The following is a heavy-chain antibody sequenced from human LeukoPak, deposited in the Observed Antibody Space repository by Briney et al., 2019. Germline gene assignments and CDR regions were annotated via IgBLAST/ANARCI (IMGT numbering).Heavy chain of an antibody. V-gene: IGHV7-4-1*02. J-gene: IGHJ5*02. CDR3: AREPMTAYYDFWSGYYGYWFDP. Sequence: ASVKVSCKASGYTFTSYAMNWVRQAPGQGLEWMGWINTNTGNPTYAQGFTGRFVFSLDTSVSTAYLQISSLKAEDTAVYYCAREPMTAYYDFWSGYYGYWFDPWGQGTLVTVSS. CDR2: INTNTGNP. D-gene: IGHD3-3*01. CDR1: GYTFTSYA.